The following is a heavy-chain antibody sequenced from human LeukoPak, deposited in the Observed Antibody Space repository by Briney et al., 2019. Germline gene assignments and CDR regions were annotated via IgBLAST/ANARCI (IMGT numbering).Heavy chain of an antibody. D-gene: IGHD3-3*01. Sequence: GRSLRLSCAASGFTFSSYAMHWVRQAPGKGLEWVAVTSYDGSNKYYADSVKGRFTISRDNSKNTLYLQMNSLRAEDTAVYYCARDDSGLSITIFGVVNHIPWPPRSYYGMDVWGQGTTVTVSS. CDR1: GFTFSSYA. CDR3: ARDDSGLSITIFGVVNHIPWPPRSYYGMDV. V-gene: IGHV3-30*04. J-gene: IGHJ6*02. CDR2: TSYDGSNK.